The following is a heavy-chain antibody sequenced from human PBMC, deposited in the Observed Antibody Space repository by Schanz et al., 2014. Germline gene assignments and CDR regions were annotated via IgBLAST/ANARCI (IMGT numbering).Heavy chain of an antibody. Sequence: QVQLVESGGGLVKPGGSLRLSCAASGFTFSSYYMSWIRQAPGKGLEWVSNISTTGSSTYYADSVKGRFTISRDNFKNTLYLQMSSLRADDTAVYYCAKSKSQLPLVDYWGQGTLVAVSS. CDR2: ISTTGSST. CDR3: AKSKSQLPLVDY. D-gene: IGHD2-21*01. CDR1: GFTFSSYY. J-gene: IGHJ4*02. V-gene: IGHV3-11*04.